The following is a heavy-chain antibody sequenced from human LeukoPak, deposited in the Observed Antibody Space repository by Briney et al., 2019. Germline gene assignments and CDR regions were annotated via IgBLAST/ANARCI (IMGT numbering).Heavy chain of an antibody. D-gene: IGHD6-19*01. Sequence: ASVKVSCKASGYTFTSYGISWVRQAPGQGLEWMGWISAYNGNTNYAQKLQGRVTMTTDTSTSTAYMELRSLRSDDTAVYYCARDLPAGTYYYHGMDVWGQGTTVTVSS. CDR3: ARDLPAGTYYYHGMDV. V-gene: IGHV1-18*01. CDR2: ISAYNGNT. J-gene: IGHJ6*02. CDR1: GYTFTSYG.